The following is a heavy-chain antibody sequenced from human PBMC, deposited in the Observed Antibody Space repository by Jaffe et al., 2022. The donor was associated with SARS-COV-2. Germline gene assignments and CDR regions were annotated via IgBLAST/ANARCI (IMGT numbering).Heavy chain of an antibody. D-gene: IGHD6-13*01. J-gene: IGHJ4*02. V-gene: IGHV3-49*04. Sequence: EVQLVESGGGLVQPGRSLRLSCTASGSNFGDYAINWVRQAPGKGLEWVGFIRSKAYGGTTEYAASVKGRFSISRDDSKSIAYVQMNSLKTEDTAVYYCLIAAVLNEYWGQGTLVTVSS. CDR1: GSNFGDYA. CDR3: LIAAVLNEY. CDR2: IRSKAYGGTT.